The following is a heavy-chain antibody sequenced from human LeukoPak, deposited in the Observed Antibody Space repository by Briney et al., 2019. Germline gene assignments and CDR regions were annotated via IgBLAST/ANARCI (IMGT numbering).Heavy chain of an antibody. CDR1: GGSISSSSYY. J-gene: IGHJ4*02. CDR3: ARDFGYSSSWYGVGY. CDR2: IYTSGST. Sequence: SETLSLTCTVSGGSISSSSYYWSWIRQPAGKGLEWIGRIYTSGSTNYNPSLKSRVTISVDTSKNQFSLKLSSVTAADTAVYYCARDFGYSSSWYGVGYWGQGTLVTVSS. D-gene: IGHD6-13*01. V-gene: IGHV4-61*02.